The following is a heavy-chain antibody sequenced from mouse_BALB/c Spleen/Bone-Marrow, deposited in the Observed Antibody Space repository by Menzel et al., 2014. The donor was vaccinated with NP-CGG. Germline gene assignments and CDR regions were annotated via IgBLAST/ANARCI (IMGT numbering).Heavy chain of an antibody. J-gene: IGHJ3*01. CDR2: IRNKANGYTT. CDR1: GFTFTDYY. CDR3: ARDYGNYVRFAY. V-gene: IGHV7-3*02. Sequence: EVQGVESGGGLVQPGGSLRLSCATSGFTFTDYYMSWVRQPPGKALVWLGFIRNKANGYTTEYSASVKGRFTISRDNSQSILYLQMNTRRAEDSATYYCARDYGNYVRFAYWGQGTLVTVSA. D-gene: IGHD2-1*01.